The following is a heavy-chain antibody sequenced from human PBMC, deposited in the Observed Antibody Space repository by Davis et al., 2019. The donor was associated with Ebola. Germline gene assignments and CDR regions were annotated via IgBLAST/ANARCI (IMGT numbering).Heavy chain of an antibody. Sequence: GESLKISCAASGFTFRDYAMSWVRQAPGKGLEWVSIIGDSGSSTIYADSVKGRFTISRDNSKSTLYLQMNNLRADDTAVFYCAKGRGGGCRSGCSSRIMDSWGQGTLVTVSS. D-gene: IGHD6-19*01. CDR3: AKGRGGGCRSGCSSRIMDS. J-gene: IGHJ5*01. V-gene: IGHV3-23*01. CDR2: IGDSGSST. CDR1: GFTFRDYA.